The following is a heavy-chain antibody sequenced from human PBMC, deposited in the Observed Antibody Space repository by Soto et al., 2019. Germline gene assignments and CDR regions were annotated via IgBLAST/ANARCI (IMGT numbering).Heavy chain of an antibody. D-gene: IGHD2-2*01. CDR1: GFTFSSYA. Sequence: EVQLLESGAGLVQPGGSLRLSCAASGFTFSSYAMSWVRQAPGKVLEWVSGISTSGDSTYYADSVKGRFTISRDNSKDTLYLQMNSLRAGDTAVYYCAINSRYCSSTSCYADWGQGTLVTVSS. CDR2: ISTSGDST. CDR3: AINSRYCSSTSCYAD. J-gene: IGHJ4*02. V-gene: IGHV3-23*01.